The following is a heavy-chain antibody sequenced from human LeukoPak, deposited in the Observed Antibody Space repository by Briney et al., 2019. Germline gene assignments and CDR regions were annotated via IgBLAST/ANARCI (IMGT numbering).Heavy chain of an antibody. CDR2: ISYDGSNK. D-gene: IGHD4-17*01. V-gene: IGHV3-30-3*01. CDR3: ARGYGDYSSLGTFYYFDY. CDR1: GFTFSSYA. Sequence: GGSLRLSCAASGFTFSSYAMHWVRQAPGKGLEWVAVISYDGSNKYYADSVKGRFTISRNNSKITLYLQMNSLRAEDTAVYYCARGYGDYSSLGTFYYFDYWGQGTLVTVSS. J-gene: IGHJ4*02.